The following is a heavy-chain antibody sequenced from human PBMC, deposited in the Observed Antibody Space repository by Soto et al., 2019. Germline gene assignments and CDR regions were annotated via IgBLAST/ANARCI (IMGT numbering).Heavy chain of an antibody. V-gene: IGHV4-31*03. Sequence: PSETLSLTCTVSGGSISSGGYYWSWIRQHPGKGLEWIGYIYYSGSTYYNPSLKSRVTISVDTSKNQFSLKLSSVTAADTAVYYCARGIVPAATQPFDYWGQGTLVTVLL. CDR1: GGSISSGGYY. CDR3: ARGIVPAATQPFDY. CDR2: IYYSGST. D-gene: IGHD2-2*01. J-gene: IGHJ4*02.